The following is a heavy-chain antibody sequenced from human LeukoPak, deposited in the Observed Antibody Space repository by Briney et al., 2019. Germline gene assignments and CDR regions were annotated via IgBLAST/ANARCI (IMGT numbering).Heavy chain of an antibody. CDR2: IRYDGSNK. CDR3: AKDLDYYGSGTYPTDY. V-gene: IGHV3-30*02. CDR1: GFTFSSSG. Sequence: GGSLRLSCAASGFTFSSSGMHWVRQAPGKGLEWVAFIRYDGSNKYYADSVKGRFTISRDNSKNTLYLQMNSLRAEDTAVYYCAKDLDYYGSGTYPTDYWGQGTLVTVSS. D-gene: IGHD3-10*01. J-gene: IGHJ4*02.